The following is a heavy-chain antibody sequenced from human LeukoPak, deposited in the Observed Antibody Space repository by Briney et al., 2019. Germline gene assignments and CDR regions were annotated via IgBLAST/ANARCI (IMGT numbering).Heavy chain of an antibody. J-gene: IGHJ4*03. CDR1: GGSMSRYY. CDR2: IYYSGST. CDR3: ATLDVYRASSFDS. Sequence: PSETLSLTCNVSGGSMSRYYWSWIRQPPGKGLEWIGYIYYSGSTNYNPSLKSRVSISLDTSKNQFSLRLTSVTATDTAVYYCATLDVYRASSFDSWGHGTLVTVSS. D-gene: IGHD5-24*01. V-gene: IGHV4-59*08.